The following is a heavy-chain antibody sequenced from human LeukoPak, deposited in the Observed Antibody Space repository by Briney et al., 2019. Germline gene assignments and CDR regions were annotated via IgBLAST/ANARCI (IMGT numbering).Heavy chain of an antibody. J-gene: IGHJ4*02. D-gene: IGHD3-22*01. CDR3: AKYSHDSSGSYDY. CDR2: ISGSGRST. Sequence: GGSLRLSCAASGFTFSNYAMSWVRQAPGKGLEWVSAISGSGRSTYYADSVKGRFTISRDNSENTLYLQMNSLRAEDTAVYYCAKYSHDSSGSYDYWGQGTLVTVSS. CDR1: GFTFSNYA. V-gene: IGHV3-23*01.